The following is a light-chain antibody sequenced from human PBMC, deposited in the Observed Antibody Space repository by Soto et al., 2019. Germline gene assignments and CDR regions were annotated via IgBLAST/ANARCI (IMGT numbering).Light chain of an antibody. CDR1: QGISSA. V-gene: IGKV1-13*02. J-gene: IGKJ1*01. CDR3: QQYNSSPWT. Sequence: IQMTQSPSSLSASVGDRVTITFRASQGISSALFWYQQKPGKAPNLLIYDASTLESAVPSRFSGSGSGTEFTLTISSLQPDDFATYYCQQYNSSPWTFGQGTKVDIK. CDR2: DAS.